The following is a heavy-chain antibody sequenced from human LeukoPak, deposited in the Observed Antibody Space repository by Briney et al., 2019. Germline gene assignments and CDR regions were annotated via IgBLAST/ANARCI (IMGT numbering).Heavy chain of an antibody. CDR1: GFPLSTSGEG. V-gene: IGHV2-5*01. CDR3: AHLCANYGPPYYFDY. Sequence: SGPTLVNPTQTLTLTCTFSGFPLSTSGEGVGWIRQPPGKALEWLALIYWNDDRRYSPSLKSRLTITKDTYKNQVVLTMTNLATLLRATYYCAHLCANYGPPYYFDYWGQGTLVTVSS. D-gene: IGHD1-7*01. CDR2: IYWNDDR. J-gene: IGHJ4*02.